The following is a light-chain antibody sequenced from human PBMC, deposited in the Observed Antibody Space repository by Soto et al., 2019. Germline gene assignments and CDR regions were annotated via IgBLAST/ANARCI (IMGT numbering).Light chain of an antibody. CDR2: DAS. Sequence: DIRTTQSPSSLSASVGDRVTITCRASQNIKTYLNWYQHKLGEAPKLLIYDASNLQGGVPSRFSGSGSGTHFTLTISSLQPEDFATYYCQQSYSTPLTFGGGTKVEIK. J-gene: IGKJ4*01. CDR1: QNIKTY. CDR3: QQSYSTPLT. V-gene: IGKV1-39*01.